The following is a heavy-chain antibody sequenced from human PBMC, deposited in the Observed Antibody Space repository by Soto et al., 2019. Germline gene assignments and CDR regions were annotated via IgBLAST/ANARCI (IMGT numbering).Heavy chain of an antibody. V-gene: IGHV4-39*01. CDR3: ASETDGSWYNYYYGMDV. Sequence: SETLSLTCTVSGGSISSSSYYWGWIRQPPGKGLEWIGSIYYSGSTYYNPSLKSRVTISVDTSKNQFSLKLSSVTAADTAVYYCASETDGSWYNYYYGMDVWGQGTTVTVS. CDR2: IYYSGST. CDR1: GGSISSSSYY. D-gene: IGHD6-13*01. J-gene: IGHJ6*02.